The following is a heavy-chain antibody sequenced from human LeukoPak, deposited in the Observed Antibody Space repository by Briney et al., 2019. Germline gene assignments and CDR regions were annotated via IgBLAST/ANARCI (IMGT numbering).Heavy chain of an antibody. J-gene: IGHJ4*02. CDR2: IYYSGST. CDR1: GGSISSSRYY. V-gene: IGHV4-39*01. D-gene: IGHD1-1*01. CDR3: ARHLPSTTGRSYFDY. Sequence: PSETLSLTCTVSGGSISSSRYYWGWIRQPPGKGLEWIGTIYYSGSTYYNPALNSRVTISVDTSKNLFSLKLSSVTAADTAVYYCARHLPSTTGRSYFDYWGQGTLVTVSS.